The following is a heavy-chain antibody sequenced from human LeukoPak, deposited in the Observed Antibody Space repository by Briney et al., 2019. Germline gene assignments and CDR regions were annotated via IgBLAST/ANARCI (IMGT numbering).Heavy chain of an antibody. CDR2: TYYRSKWFN. Sequence: SQTLSLTCAISGDSVSSNSAAWNWIRQSPSRGLEWLGRTYYRSKWFNDYAVSVKSRISINPDTSKSQFSLQLNSVTPEDTAVYYCARRGPLLNGDYVGYWFDPWGQGILVTVSS. V-gene: IGHV6-1*01. J-gene: IGHJ5*02. CDR1: GDSVSSNSAA. D-gene: IGHD4-17*01. CDR3: ARRGPLLNGDYVGYWFDP.